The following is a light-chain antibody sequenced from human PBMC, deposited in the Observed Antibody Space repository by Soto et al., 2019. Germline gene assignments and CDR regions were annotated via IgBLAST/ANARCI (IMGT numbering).Light chain of an antibody. Sequence: EIVLTQSPGTLSLSPGERATLSCRASQSVSSRYLAWYQQKPGQAPRLLIYGASSRATGIPDRFSGSGSGTDFTLTISRREPHDFEVYYCQQYGSSPTWTFGQGTKLEIK. CDR2: GAS. V-gene: IGKV3-20*01. J-gene: IGKJ1*01. CDR1: QSVSSRY. CDR3: QQYGSSPTWT.